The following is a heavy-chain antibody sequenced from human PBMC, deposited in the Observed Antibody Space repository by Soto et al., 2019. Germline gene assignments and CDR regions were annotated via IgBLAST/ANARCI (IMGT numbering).Heavy chain of an antibody. J-gene: IGHJ6*02. V-gene: IGHV1-69*13. D-gene: IGHD1-1*01. CDR1: GGTFSSYA. Sequence: GASVKVSCKASGGTFSSYAISWVRQAPGQGLEWMGGIIPIFGTANYAQKFQGRVTITADESTSTAYMELSSLRSEDTAVYYCARAEEGTGGNIWYYYYGMDVWGQGTTVTVSS. CDR3: ARAEEGTGGNIWYYYYGMDV. CDR2: IIPIFGTA.